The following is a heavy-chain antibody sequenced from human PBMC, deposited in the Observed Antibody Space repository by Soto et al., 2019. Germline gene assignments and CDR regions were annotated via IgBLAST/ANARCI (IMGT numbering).Heavy chain of an antibody. CDR3: ARGPKEIYSGCQGNDY. CDR2: ISAYNGNT. J-gene: IGHJ4*01. V-gene: IGHV1-18*04. D-gene: IGHD6-19*01. CDR1: GYTFTSYG. Sequence: GASVKVSCKASGYTFTSYGISWVRQAPGQGLEWMGWISAYNGNTNYAQKLQGRVTMTTDTSTSTAYMELRSLRSDDTAVYYCARGPKEIYSGCQGNDYWGHGTLVTVCS.